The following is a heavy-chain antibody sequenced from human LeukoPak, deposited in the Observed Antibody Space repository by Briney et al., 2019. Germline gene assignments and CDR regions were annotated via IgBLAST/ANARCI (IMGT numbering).Heavy chain of an antibody. CDR1: GFTFSSYW. D-gene: IGHD6-19*01. J-gene: IGHJ4*02. CDR3: ARGGTYSIGWYIV. Sequence: RGSLRLSCAASGFTFSSYWMHWVRQAPGKGLVWVSRINTDGSSTSYADSVKGRFTISRDNAKNTLYLQMNSLRADDTAVYYCARGGTYSIGWYIVWGQGTLVTVSS. V-gene: IGHV3-74*01. CDR2: INTDGSST.